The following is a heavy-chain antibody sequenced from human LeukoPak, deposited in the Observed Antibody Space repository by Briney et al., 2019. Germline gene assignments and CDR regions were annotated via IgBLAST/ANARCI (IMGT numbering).Heavy chain of an antibody. CDR2: IKQDGSAK. V-gene: IGHV3-7*03. D-gene: IGHD4-17*01. CDR1: GFTFTNYW. J-gene: IGHJ4*02. Sequence: GGSLRLSCAASGFTFTNYWMSWVRQAPGKGLEWVANIKQDGSAKYYVDSVKGRFTISRDNAKNSLFLQINSLRAVDTAVYYCARGNDYGDQIGIYFDYWGQGTLVTVSS. CDR3: ARGNDYGDQIGIYFDY.